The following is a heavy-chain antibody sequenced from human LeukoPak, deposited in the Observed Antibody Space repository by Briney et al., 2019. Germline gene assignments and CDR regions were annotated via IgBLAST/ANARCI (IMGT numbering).Heavy chain of an antibody. J-gene: IGHJ4*02. Sequence: GGSLRLSCAVSGLTLNSYNINWVRQAPGKGLEWVAAISDSGGRTYYADSVKGRFTISRANSKNTLYLQMNSLKATDTAVYYCAKLTGGFIRLRSTFDYWGQGTLVTVSS. D-gene: IGHD4-17*01. V-gene: IGHV3-23*01. CDR2: ISDSGGRT. CDR1: GLTLNSYN. CDR3: AKLTGGFIRLRSTFDY.